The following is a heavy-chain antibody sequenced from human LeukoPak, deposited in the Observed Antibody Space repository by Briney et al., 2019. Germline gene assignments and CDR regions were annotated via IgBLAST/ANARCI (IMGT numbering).Heavy chain of an antibody. D-gene: IGHD3-22*01. Sequence: ASVKVSCKASGYTLTSYYMHWVRQAPGQGLEWMGIINPSGGSTSYAQKFQGRVTMTRDTSTSTVYMELSSLRSEDTAVCYCARVWSYYDSSGYYFSDAFDIWGQGTMVTVSS. J-gene: IGHJ3*02. CDR2: INPSGGST. V-gene: IGHV1-46*01. CDR1: GYTLTSYY. CDR3: ARVWSYYDSSGYYFSDAFDI.